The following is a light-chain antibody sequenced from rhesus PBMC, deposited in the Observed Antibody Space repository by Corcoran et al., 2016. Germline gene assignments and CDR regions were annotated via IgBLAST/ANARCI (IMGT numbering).Light chain of an antibody. CDR2: KAS. CDR3: QQYNSAPLA. J-gene: IGKJ4*01. Sequence: DIQMTQSPSSLSASVGDRVTITCRASQGTSSWLAWYQQKTGKAPKLLIYKASSLQSGVPSRFSGSGSGTDFTLTISSLQPEDFATYYCQQYNSAPLAFGGGTKVEIK. V-gene: IGKV1-21*01. CDR1: QGTSSW.